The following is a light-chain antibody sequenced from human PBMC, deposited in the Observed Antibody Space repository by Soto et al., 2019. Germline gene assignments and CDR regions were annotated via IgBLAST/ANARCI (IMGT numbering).Light chain of an antibody. CDR2: EVS. J-gene: IGLJ1*01. V-gene: IGLV2-14*01. CDR3: SSYTSRSTLGV. Sequence: QSVLTQPASVSGSPGQSTTISCTGTSNDVGGYNFVSWYQQHPGKAPKLMIYEVSNRPSGVSNRFSGSKSGNTASLTISGLQPEDEADYYCSSYTSRSTLGVFGTGTKVTVL. CDR1: SNDVGGYNF.